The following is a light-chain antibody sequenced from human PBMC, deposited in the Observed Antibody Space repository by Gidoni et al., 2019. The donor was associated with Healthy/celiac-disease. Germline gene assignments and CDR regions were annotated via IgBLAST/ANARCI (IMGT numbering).Light chain of an antibody. CDR2: AAS. CDR3: QQLNSYA. V-gene: IGKV1-9*01. Sequence: DIQLTQSPSFLSASVCDRVTITCRASHDISSYLAWYQQKPVKAPELLIYAASILQSGVPSRFSGRGSGTEFTLTIMSLQPADFATYYCQQLNSYAFGQGTKVDSK. J-gene: IGKJ2*01. CDR1: HDISSY.